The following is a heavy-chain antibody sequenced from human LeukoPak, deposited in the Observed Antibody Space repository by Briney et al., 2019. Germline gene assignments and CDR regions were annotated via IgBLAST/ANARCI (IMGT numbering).Heavy chain of an antibody. CDR1: GFTFSNAW. CDR2: IKSKTDGGTT. V-gene: IGHV3-15*01. CDR3: TTDLKVDYDILTGYYLNDY. D-gene: IGHD3-9*01. Sequence: PGGSLRLSCAASGFTFSNAWMSWVRQAPGKGLEWIGCIKSKTDGGTTDYAAPVKGRFTISRDDSKDTLYLQMNSLKTEDTAVYYCTTDLKVDYDILTGYYLNDYWGQGTLVTVSS. J-gene: IGHJ4*02.